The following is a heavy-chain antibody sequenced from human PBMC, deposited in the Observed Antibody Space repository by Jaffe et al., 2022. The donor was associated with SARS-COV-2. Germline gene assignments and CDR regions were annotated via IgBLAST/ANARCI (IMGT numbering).Heavy chain of an antibody. J-gene: IGHJ6*02. V-gene: IGHV1-2*06. CDR2: INPNSGGT. CDR1: GYTFTGYY. CDR3: ARGAPWAGVYYYGMDV. D-gene: IGHD6-19*01. Sequence: QVQLVQSGAEVKKPGASVKVSCKASGYTFTGYYMHWVRQAPGQGLEWMGRINPNSGGTNYAQKFQGRVTMTRDTSISTAYMELSRLRSDDTAVYYCARGAPWAGVYYYGMDVWGQGTTVTVSS.